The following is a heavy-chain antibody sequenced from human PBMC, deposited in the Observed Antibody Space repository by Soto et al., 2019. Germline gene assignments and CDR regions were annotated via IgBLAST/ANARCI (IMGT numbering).Heavy chain of an antibody. D-gene: IGHD3-22*01. CDR1: GYSFTSYW. CDR2: IYPGDSDT. CDR3: ARPEIPTRSNDYDYPFDL. V-gene: IGHV5-51*01. Sequence: GESLKISCKGSGYSFTSYWIGWVRQMPGKGLEWMGIIYPGDSDTRYNPSFQGRVTISVDKSTSTACLKWNSLQASDTALYYCARPEIPTRSNDYDYPFDLWGQGTLVTVSS. J-gene: IGHJ5*02.